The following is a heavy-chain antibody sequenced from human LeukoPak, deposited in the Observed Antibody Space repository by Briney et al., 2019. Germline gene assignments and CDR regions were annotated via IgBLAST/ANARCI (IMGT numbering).Heavy chain of an antibody. CDR3: ARGDCSSTSCYTFDY. D-gene: IGHD2-2*02. V-gene: IGHV4-34*01. Sequence: SETLSVTCAVYGGSFSGYYWSWIRQPPGKGLEWIGEINHSGSTNYNPSLKSRVTISVDTSKNQFSLKLSSVTAADTAVYYCARGDCSSTSCYTFDYWGQGTLVTVSS. J-gene: IGHJ4*02. CDR1: GGSFSGYY. CDR2: INHSGST.